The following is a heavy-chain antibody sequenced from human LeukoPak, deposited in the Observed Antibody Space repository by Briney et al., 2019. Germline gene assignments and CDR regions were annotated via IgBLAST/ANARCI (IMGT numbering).Heavy chain of an antibody. J-gene: IGHJ3*02. CDR1: GFTFSSYA. Sequence: PGRSLRLSCAASGFTFSSYAMHWVRQAPGKGLEWVAVISYDGSNKYYADSVKGRFTISRDNSKNTLYLQMNSLRAEDTAVYYCARDAGGGGSGWFGLAFDIWGQGTMVTVSS. CDR2: ISYDGSNK. CDR3: ARDAGGGGSGWFGLAFDI. D-gene: IGHD6-19*01. V-gene: IGHV3-30-3*01.